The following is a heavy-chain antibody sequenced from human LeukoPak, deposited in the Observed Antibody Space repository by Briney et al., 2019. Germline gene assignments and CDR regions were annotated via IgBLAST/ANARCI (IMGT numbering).Heavy chain of an antibody. J-gene: IGHJ3*01. CDR3: AKRADYYDSSRALYDAFDL. Sequence: GGSLRLSCAASGFTFRTYGMHWVRQAPGKGLEWVTFIRYDGSDTYYADSVKGRFTISRDNSKNTLFLQMNSLRVEDTAVYDCAKRADYYDSSRALYDAFDLWGQGTMVTVSS. CDR1: GFTFRTYG. V-gene: IGHV3-30*02. CDR2: IRYDGSDT. D-gene: IGHD3-16*01.